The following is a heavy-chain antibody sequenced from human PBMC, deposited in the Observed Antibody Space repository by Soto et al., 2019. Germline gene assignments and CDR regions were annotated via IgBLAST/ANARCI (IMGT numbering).Heavy chain of an antibody. Sequence: GASVKVSCKASGYTFNTFGITRVRQAPGQGLEWMGCISGYGGKRDYLRKLQGRITMTADPSTSTSYMELRNSLRAEDTAVYYCATIQWGSSSPIDYWGQGTLVTVSS. J-gene: IGHJ4*02. CDR1: GYTFNTFG. CDR3: ATIQWGSSSPIDY. D-gene: IGHD6-13*01. CDR2: ISGYGGKR. V-gene: IGHV1-18*01.